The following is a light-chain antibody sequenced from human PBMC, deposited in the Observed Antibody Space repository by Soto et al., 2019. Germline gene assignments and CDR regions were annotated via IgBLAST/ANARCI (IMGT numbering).Light chain of an antibody. CDR3: QQYNSPWT. CDR1: QSISSW. CDR2: KAS. J-gene: IGKJ1*01. Sequence: DIEMTQSPATLSASVGARLTITGRASQSISSWLAWYQQKPGKAPKLLIYKASSLGSGVPSRLSGSGSGTEFTLTISSLQPDDFETYYCQQYNSPWTVGPGTQVEIK. V-gene: IGKV1-5*03.